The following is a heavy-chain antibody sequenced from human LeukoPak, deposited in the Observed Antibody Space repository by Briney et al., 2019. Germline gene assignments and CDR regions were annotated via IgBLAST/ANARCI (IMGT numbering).Heavy chain of an antibody. CDR2: ISSSGSTM. Sequence: PGGSLRLSCAASGFTFSSHEMDWVRQAPGEGLEWVAYISSSGSTMKYADSVKGRFTISRDNAKDSLFLQMSSVRAEDTAVYYCARRKVVSAYYYGMDVWGQGTTVTVPS. V-gene: IGHV3-48*03. J-gene: IGHJ6*02. CDR1: GFTFSSHE. D-gene: IGHD2-2*01. CDR3: ARRKVVSAYYYGMDV.